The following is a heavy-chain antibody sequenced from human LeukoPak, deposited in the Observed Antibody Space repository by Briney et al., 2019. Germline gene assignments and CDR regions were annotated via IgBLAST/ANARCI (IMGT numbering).Heavy chain of an antibody. Sequence: GGSLRLSCVVSGFTFSHYWMNWVRQAPGKGLEWVSSISSISYIYYADSVKGRFTISRDTAKNSLYLQMNSLRAEDTAVYYCARDQYGDYALDYWGQGTLVTVSS. CDR1: GFTFSHYW. J-gene: IGHJ4*02. CDR3: ARDQYGDYALDY. V-gene: IGHV3-69-1*01. CDR2: ISSISYI. D-gene: IGHD4-17*01.